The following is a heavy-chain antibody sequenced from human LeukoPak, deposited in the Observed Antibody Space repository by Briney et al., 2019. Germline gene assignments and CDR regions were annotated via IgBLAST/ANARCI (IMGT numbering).Heavy chain of an antibody. CDR3: ARDSSLAAHAFDI. V-gene: IGHV3-30-3*01. Sequence: PGRSLRLSCAASGFTFSSYAMHWVRQAPGKGLEWVAVISYDGSNKYYADSVKGRFTISRDNAKNSLYLQMNSLRAEDTAVYYCARDSSLAAHAFDIWGQGTMVTVSS. CDR2: ISYDGSNK. J-gene: IGHJ3*02. CDR1: GFTFSSYA. D-gene: IGHD6-6*01.